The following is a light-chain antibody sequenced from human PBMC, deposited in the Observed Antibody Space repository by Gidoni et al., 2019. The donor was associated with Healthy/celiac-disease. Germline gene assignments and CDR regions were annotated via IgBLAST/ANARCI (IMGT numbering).Light chain of an antibody. Sequence: DMVMTQSPLSLPVTPGEPASISCRSSQSLLHSNGYNYLDWYLQKPGQSPQLLIYLGSNRDSVVPDRFSGSGSGTDFTLKISRVEAEDVGVYYCMQALPTPTFXQXTRLXIK. CDR3: MQALPTPT. CDR2: LGS. V-gene: IGKV2-28*01. J-gene: IGKJ5*01. CDR1: QSLLHSNGYNY.